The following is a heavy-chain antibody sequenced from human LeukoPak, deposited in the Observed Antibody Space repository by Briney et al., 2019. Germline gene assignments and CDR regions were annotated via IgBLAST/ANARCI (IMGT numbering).Heavy chain of an antibody. D-gene: IGHD5-18*01. CDR2: ISYDGSDK. V-gene: IGHV3-30*18. Sequence: GGSLRLSCAASGFIFSSYGMHWVRQAPGKGLEWVAVISYDGSDKYYADSVKGRFTISRDNSKNTLYLQMNSLRAEDTAVYYCAKASVDTAIEIDYRGQGTLVTVSS. CDR3: AKASVDTAIEIDY. CDR1: GFIFSSYG. J-gene: IGHJ4*02.